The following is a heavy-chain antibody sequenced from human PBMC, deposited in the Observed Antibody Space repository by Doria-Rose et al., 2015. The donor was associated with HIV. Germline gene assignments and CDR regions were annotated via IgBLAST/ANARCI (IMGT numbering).Heavy chain of an antibody. CDR1: GASVSSRGYY. J-gene: IGHJ4*02. Sequence: QQWCPGLVKPSETLSLTCSVSGASVSSRGYYWNWIRQVPGKGLESLGYTYYTGTSDYSPSLKSRLNMAVDTSKNQFSLKLSFVTVADTAVYYCARMGSYRELDYWGQGALVSVSA. CDR2: TYYTGTS. D-gene: IGHD3-3*01. V-gene: IGHV4-31*03. CDR3: ARMGSYRELDY.